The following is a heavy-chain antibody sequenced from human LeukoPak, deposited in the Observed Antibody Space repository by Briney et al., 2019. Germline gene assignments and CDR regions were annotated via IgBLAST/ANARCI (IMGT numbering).Heavy chain of an antibody. CDR2: IYYSGST. Sequence: SETLSLTCTVSGGSISSYYWSWIRQPPGKGLEWIGYIYYSGSTNYNPSLKSRVTISVDTSKNQFSLKLSSVTAADTAVYYCARLGAGVATIIGQQLVFEDWFDPWGRGTLVTVSS. V-gene: IGHV4-59*01. D-gene: IGHD5-12*01. CDR1: GGSISSYY. CDR3: ARLGAGVATIIGQQLVFEDWFDP. J-gene: IGHJ5*02.